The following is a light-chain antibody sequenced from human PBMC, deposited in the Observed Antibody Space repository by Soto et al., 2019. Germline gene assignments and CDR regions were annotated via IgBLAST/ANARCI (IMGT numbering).Light chain of an antibody. CDR2: DAS. J-gene: IGKJ1*01. CDR1: QSVSSN. Sequence: EMVMTQSPATLSVSPGERATLSCRASQSVSSNLAWYQQKPGQAPRLLIYDASTRATGIPARISGSGSGTEFTLTISSLQSEDFAVYYCQQYNKWRTFGQGTKVDIK. V-gene: IGKV3-15*01. CDR3: QQYNKWRT.